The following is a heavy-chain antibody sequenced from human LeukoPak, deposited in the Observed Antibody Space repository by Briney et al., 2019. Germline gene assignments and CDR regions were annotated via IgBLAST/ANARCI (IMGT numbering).Heavy chain of an antibody. J-gene: IGHJ6*02. V-gene: IGHV3-23*01. CDR1: GFTFSSYA. Sequence: PGGSLRLSCAASGFTFSSYAMGWVRQAPGKGLEWVSAISGSGGSTYYADSVKGRFTISRDNSKNTLYLQMNSLRAEDTAVYYCAKDRGRVPPLYYYYGMDVWGQGTTVTVSS. CDR2: ISGSGGST. D-gene: IGHD3-10*01. CDR3: AKDRGRVPPLYYYYGMDV.